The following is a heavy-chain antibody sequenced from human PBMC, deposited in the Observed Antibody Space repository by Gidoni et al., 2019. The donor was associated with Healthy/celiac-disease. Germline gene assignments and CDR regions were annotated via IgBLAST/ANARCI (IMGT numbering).Heavy chain of an antibody. J-gene: IGHJ4*02. D-gene: IGHD2-8*01. Sequence: QVQLVESGGGVVQPGRSLRLSCAASGFTFSSYGMHWVRQAPGKGLEWVAVISYDGSNKYYADSVKGRFTISRDNSKNTLYLQMNSLRAEDTAVYYCAKGEDIVLMVYAQGGFDYWGQGTLVTVSS. V-gene: IGHV3-30*18. CDR1: GFTFSSYG. CDR2: ISYDGSNK. CDR3: AKGEDIVLMVYAQGGFDY.